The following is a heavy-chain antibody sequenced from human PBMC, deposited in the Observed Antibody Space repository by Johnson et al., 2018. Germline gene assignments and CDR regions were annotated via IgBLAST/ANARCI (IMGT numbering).Heavy chain of an antibody. Sequence: EVQLVESGRGLVQPGRSLRLSCAASGFTFDDYAMHWVRPAPGKGLEWVSGISWNSGSIGYADSVKGRFTISRDNAKNSLYLQMNSLRAEDTALYDCARDNLYDDDSSAYYFGGYFQHWGQGTLVTVSS. CDR2: ISWNSGSI. V-gene: IGHV3-9*01. CDR1: GFTFDDYA. CDR3: ARDNLYDDDSSAYYFGGYFQH. D-gene: IGHD3-22*01. J-gene: IGHJ1*01.